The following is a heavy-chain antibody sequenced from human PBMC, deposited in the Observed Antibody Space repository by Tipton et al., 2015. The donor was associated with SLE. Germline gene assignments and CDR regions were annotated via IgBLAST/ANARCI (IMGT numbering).Heavy chain of an antibody. V-gene: IGHV4-31*03. CDR2: ISYSGRT. Sequence: TLSLTCTVSGGSISSSDCYWSWIRQHPGKGLEWIGYISYSGRTYYNPSLKSRVTMSVDTSKKQFSLKLSSVTAADTAVYYCARAHFYDSDAYYVEYFQYWGQGTLVTVSS. CDR1: GGSISSSDCY. D-gene: IGHD3-22*01. J-gene: IGHJ1*01. CDR3: ARAHFYDSDAYYVEYFQY.